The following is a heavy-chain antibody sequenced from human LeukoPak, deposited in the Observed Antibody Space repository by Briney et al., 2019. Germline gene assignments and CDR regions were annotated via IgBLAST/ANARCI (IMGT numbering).Heavy chain of an antibody. J-gene: IGHJ4*02. Sequence: PSETLSLTCTVSGGSIGNYHWSWIRRPAGKGLEWIGQIHTSGSTNYNPPLKSRVTMSIDTPENQLSLTIRSVTAADTAVYYCARRDISSGWSFDYWGQGTLVIVSS. CDR2: IHTSGST. V-gene: IGHV4-4*07. CDR3: ARRDISSGWSFDY. D-gene: IGHD6-19*01. CDR1: GGSIGNYH.